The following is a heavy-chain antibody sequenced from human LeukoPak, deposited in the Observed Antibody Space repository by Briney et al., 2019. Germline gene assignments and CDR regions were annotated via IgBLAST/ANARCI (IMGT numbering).Heavy chain of an antibody. Sequence: PGGSLRLSCAASGFTFSSSAMHWVRQAPGKGLEWVAFMRYDGSNRNYADSVKGRFTISRDNSKNTLYLQMNSLRAEDTAVYYCAEGVKVPLLRYFSYYMDVWGKGTTVTISS. D-gene: IGHD3-9*01. CDR2: MRYDGSNR. CDR3: AEGVKVPLLRYFSYYMDV. CDR1: GFTFSSSA. J-gene: IGHJ6*03. V-gene: IGHV3-30*02.